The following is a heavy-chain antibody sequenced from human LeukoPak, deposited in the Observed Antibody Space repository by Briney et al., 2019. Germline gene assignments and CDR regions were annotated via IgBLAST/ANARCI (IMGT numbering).Heavy chain of an antibody. CDR3: ARTADISTGFGSDY. CDR2: IYTGDSYT. J-gene: IGHJ4*02. CDR1: GYSFTSYW. Sequence: GESLKISCKTSGYSFTSYWIGWVRQMPGKGLEWMGIIYTGDSYTTYSPSFQGQVTISADKSINTAYLQWSSLQASDTAMYYCARTADISTGFGSDYWGQGTLVTVSS. D-gene: IGHD3-9*01. V-gene: IGHV5-51*01.